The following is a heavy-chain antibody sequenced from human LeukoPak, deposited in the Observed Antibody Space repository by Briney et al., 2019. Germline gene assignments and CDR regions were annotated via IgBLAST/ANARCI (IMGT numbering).Heavy chain of an antibody. V-gene: IGHV3-21*01. J-gene: IGHJ4*02. CDR1: GFTFSSYS. CDR2: ISSSSSYI. D-gene: IGHD3-10*01. CDR3: AREGVYYYGSGSFYFDY. Sequence: PGGSLRLSCAASGFTFSSYSTNWVRQAPGKGLEWVSSISSSSSYIYYADSVKGRFTISRDNAKNSLYLQMNSLRAEDTAVYYCAREGVYYYGSGSFYFDYWGQGTLVTVSS.